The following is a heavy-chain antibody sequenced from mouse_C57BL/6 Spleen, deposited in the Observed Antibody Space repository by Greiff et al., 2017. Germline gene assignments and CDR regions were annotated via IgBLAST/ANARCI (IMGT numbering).Heavy chain of an antibody. V-gene: IGHV1-61*01. CDR2: IYPSDSET. D-gene: IGHD1-1*01. CDR3: ASYYGSSFDY. CDR1: GYTFTSYW. J-gene: IGHJ2*01. Sequence: QVQLQQPGAELVRPGSSVKLSCKASGYTFTSYWMDWVKQRPGQGLEWIGNIYPSDSETHYNQKFKDKATLTVDKSSSTAYMQRSSLTSEDSAVYYCASYYGSSFDYWGQGTTLTVSS.